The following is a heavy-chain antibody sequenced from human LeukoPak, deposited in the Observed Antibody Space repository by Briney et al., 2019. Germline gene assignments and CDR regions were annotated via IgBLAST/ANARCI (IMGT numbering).Heavy chain of an antibody. D-gene: IGHD3-22*01. CDR2: ITGSSAST. Sequence: GGSLRLSCAASGFTFSSYAMSWVRQAPGKGLEWVSSITGSSASTYYADSVEGRFTISRDNSKNTLYLQMNGLRAEDTAVYFCAKLDYYDTHWGQGTLDTVSS. CDR3: AKLDYYDTH. CDR1: GFTFSSYA. V-gene: IGHV3-23*01. J-gene: IGHJ4*02.